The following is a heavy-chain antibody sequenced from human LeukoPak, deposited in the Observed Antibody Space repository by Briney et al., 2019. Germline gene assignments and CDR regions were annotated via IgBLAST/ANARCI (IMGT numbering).Heavy chain of an antibody. CDR3: ARSHDYGDYYPLDY. V-gene: IGHV1-2*02. CDR1: GYAFTGYY. D-gene: IGHD4-17*01. CDR2: INPNSGGT. J-gene: IGHJ4*02. Sequence: RGASVKVSCKASGYAFTGYYMHWVRQAPGQGLEWMGWINPNSGGTNYAQKFQGRVTMTRDTSISTAYMELSRLRSDDTAVYYCARSHDYGDYYPLDYWGQGTLVTVSS.